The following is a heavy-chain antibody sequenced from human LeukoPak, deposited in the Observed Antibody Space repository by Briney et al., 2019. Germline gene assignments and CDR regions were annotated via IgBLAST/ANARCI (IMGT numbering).Heavy chain of an antibody. D-gene: IGHD6-19*01. CDR1: GFTYSSYA. CDR3: AKELAVAAAFDY. V-gene: IGHV3-23*01. CDR2: ISGSGGST. J-gene: IGHJ4*02. Sequence: QSGGSLRLSCAASGFTYSSYAMSCVRQAPGKGLEWVSAISGSGGSTYYADSVKGRFTISRDNSKNTLYLQMNSLRAEDTAVYYCAKELAVAAAFDYWGQGTLVTVSS.